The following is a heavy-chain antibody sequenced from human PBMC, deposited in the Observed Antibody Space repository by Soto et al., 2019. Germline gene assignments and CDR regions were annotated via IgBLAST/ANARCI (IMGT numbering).Heavy chain of an antibody. V-gene: IGHV1-3*01. CDR2: INAGNGNT. Sequence: ASVKVSCKASAYTFSTYAVHWVRRAPGQRLEWMGWINAGNGNTKYSQKFQGRITITRDTSASTAYMELSSLRSEDTALYYCARGGIQHYFPYWGQGTPVTAPS. D-gene: IGHD5-18*01. CDR3: ARGGIQHYFPY. J-gene: IGHJ4*02. CDR1: AYTFSTYA.